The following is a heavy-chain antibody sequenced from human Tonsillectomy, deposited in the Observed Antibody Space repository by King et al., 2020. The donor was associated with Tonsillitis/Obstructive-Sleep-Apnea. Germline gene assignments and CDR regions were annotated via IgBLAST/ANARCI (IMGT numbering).Heavy chain of an antibody. CDR1: GGSFSGYY. CDR3: ASRFLFSPWSGRGEYAFDI. Sequence: VQLQQWGAGLLKPSETLSLTCAVYGGSFSGYYWSWIRQPPGKGLEWIGEINHSGSTNYNPSLKSRVTISADTSKKQFSLKLTSVTAADTAVYYCASRFLFSPWSGRGEYAFDIWGQGTMVTVSS. V-gene: IGHV4-34*01. CDR2: INHSGST. J-gene: IGHJ3*02. D-gene: IGHD3-3*01.